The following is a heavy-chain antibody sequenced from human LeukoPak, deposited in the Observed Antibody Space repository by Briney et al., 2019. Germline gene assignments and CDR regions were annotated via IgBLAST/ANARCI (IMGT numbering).Heavy chain of an antibody. J-gene: IGHJ4*02. V-gene: IGHV3-21*01. CDR3: ARGRGTIFGVGRY. CDR1: GFTFSSYS. D-gene: IGHD3-3*01. Sequence: GGSLRLSCAASGFTFSSYSMNWVRQAPGKGLEWVSSISSSSSYIYYADSVKGRFTISRDNAKNSLYLQMNSLRAEDTAVYYCARGRGTIFGVGRYWGQGTLVTVSS. CDR2: ISSSSSYI.